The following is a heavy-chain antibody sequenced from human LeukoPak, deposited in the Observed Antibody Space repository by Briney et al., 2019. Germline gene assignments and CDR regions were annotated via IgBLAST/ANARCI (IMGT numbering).Heavy chain of an antibody. J-gene: IGHJ1*01. Sequence: GGSLRLSCAASGFTFDDYGMGWVRQAPGKGLEWVSFINWNGVSTDYADSVKGRFTISRDNAKNSLFLQMNSLRAEDTALYYCAREDGFCSGGSCYQHWGQGTLVTVSS. CDR1: GFTFDDYG. CDR3: AREDGFCSGGSCYQH. V-gene: IGHV3-20*04. D-gene: IGHD2-15*01. CDR2: INWNGVST.